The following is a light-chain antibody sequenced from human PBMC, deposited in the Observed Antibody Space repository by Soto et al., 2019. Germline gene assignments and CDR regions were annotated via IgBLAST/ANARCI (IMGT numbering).Light chain of an antibody. V-gene: IGKV1-9*01. CDR3: QPYNIWPLT. CDR2: DAS. CDR1: QAFSNF. J-gene: IGKJ4*01. Sequence: IQFSQSPSFLSASIGDRVTITCLASQAFSNFLAWYQQKSGRAPKLLMYDASTLQSGVPSRFSGSGSGTEFTLTINSLQSEDFAVYYCQPYNIWPLTFGGGTKVDIK.